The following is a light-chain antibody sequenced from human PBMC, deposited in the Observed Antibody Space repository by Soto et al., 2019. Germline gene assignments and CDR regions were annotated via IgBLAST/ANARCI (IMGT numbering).Light chain of an antibody. CDR2: DVS. CDR1: QSISGW. V-gene: IGKV1-5*01. Sequence: DIQMTQSPSTLSASVGDRVTITCRASQSISGWLAWYQQRPGKAPNLLIFDVSSWESWVPARFSGSGYGTEFTLTISSRQPDDFATYDCQHCESYPITFGQGTRLVIK. CDR3: QHCESYPIT. J-gene: IGKJ5*01.